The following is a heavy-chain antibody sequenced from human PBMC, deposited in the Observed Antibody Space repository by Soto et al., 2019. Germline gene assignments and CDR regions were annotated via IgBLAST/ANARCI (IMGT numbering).Heavy chain of an antibody. CDR1: GFAFSSYT. J-gene: IGHJ4*02. V-gene: IGHV3-23*01. D-gene: IGHD6-19*01. CDR3: AKDRGGFARGWEYYDF. Sequence: GGSLRLSCAASGFAFSSYTMSWVRQTPGKGLEWVSSISASGGSTYYGDSLKGRFTISRDNSKNPPNLHIKSLGVEDSAVYYCAKDRGGFARGWEYYDFWGQGTQVTVSS. CDR2: ISASGGST.